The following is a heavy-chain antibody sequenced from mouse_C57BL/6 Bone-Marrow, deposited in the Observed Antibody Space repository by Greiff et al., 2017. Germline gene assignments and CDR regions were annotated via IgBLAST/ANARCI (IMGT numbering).Heavy chain of an antibody. CDR3: ARVCYGYD. D-gene: IGHD2-2*01. J-gene: IGHJ2*01. V-gene: IGHV1-55*01. CDR2: LYPGSGST. CDR1: GYTFTSSW. Sequence: VQLKEPGAELVKPGASVKMSCKASGYTFTSSWITWVKQRPGQGLAWIGDLYPGSGSTNYNEKFKSKATLTVDTSSSTAYMQLSSLTSEDAAVYSCARVCYGYDGGQGTTLTVSS.